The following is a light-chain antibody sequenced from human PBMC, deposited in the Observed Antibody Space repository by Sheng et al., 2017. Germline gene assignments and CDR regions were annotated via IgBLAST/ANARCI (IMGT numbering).Light chain of an antibody. J-gene: IGKJ4*02. CDR2: KAS. Sequence: DIQMTQSPSTLSASVGDRVTITCRASQGISSWLAWYQQKPGTAPRLLIYKASSLESGVPSRFSGSGSGTEYTLTISSLQPDDFATYYCQQYHTYWTFGRGTKVEIK. CDR1: QGISSW. V-gene: IGKV1-5*03. CDR3: QQYHTYWT.